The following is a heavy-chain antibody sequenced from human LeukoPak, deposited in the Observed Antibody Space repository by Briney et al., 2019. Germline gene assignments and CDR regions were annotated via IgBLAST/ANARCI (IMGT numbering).Heavy chain of an antibody. V-gene: IGHV1-2*02. D-gene: IGHD4-17*01. Sequence: ASVKVSCKASGYTFTGYYMHWVRQVPGQGLEWMGWINPNSGGTNYAQKFQGRVTMTRDTSISTAYMELSRLRSDDTAVYYCARDQGDYGDYCWFDPWGQGTLVTVPS. J-gene: IGHJ5*02. CDR2: INPNSGGT. CDR3: ARDQGDYGDYCWFDP. CDR1: GYTFTGYY.